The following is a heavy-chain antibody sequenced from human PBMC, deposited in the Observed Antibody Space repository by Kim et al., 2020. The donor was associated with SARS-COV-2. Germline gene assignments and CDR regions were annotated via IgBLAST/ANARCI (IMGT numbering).Heavy chain of an antibody. D-gene: IGHD2-21*01. CDR2: IKQDGSEK. J-gene: IGHJ4*01. Sequence: GGSLRLSCAASGLSFSSYWMSWVRQAPGKGLEWVANIKQDGSEKYYVDSVKGRFTISRHNAKNSLYLQMNSLRAEDTAVYYCARVWSADYPDYWGHGTLVTVSS. CDR3: ARVWSADYPDY. V-gene: IGHV3-7*03. CDR1: GLSFSSYW.